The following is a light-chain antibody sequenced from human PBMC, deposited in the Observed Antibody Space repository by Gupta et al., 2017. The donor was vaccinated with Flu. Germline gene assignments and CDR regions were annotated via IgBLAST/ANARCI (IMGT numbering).Light chain of an antibody. CDR2: GSS. CDR1: RSISNN. V-gene: IGKV3-15*01. J-gene: IGKJ5*01. Sequence: DRATLSCRASRSISNNLAWYQQRAGQAPRLVIYGSSSRPTGVPARFSGSGSGTDFILTISSLQSEDFATYYCQQYNDWPRITFGQGTRLEIK. CDR3: QQYNDWPRIT.